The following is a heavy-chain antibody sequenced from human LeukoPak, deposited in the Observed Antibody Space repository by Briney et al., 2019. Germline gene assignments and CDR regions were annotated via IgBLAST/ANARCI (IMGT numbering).Heavy chain of an antibody. J-gene: IGHJ4*02. V-gene: IGHV1-69*05. Sequence: SVKVSCKASGGTFSSYAISWVRQAPGQGLEWMGRIIPIFGTANYAQKFQGRDTITTDESTSTAYMELSSLRSEDTAVYYCARVGGATEYYFDYWGQGTLVTVSS. CDR2: IIPIFGTA. CDR3: ARVGGATEYYFDY. D-gene: IGHD1-26*01. CDR1: GGTFSSYA.